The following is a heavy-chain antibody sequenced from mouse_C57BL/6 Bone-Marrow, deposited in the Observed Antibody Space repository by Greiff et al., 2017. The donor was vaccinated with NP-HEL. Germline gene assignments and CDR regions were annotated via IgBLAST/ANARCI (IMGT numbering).Heavy chain of an antibody. J-gene: IGHJ1*03. Sequence: DVKLVESGPELVKPGASVKISCKASGYSFTGYYMNWVKQSPEKSLEWIGEINPSTGGTTYNQKFKAKATLTVDKSSSTAYMQLKSLTSEDSAVYYCARSSVGSDYYGSSWYFDVWGTGTTVTVSS. CDR3: ARSSVGSDYYGSSWYFDV. CDR1: GYSFTGYY. CDR2: INPSTGGT. V-gene: IGHV1-42*01. D-gene: IGHD1-1*01.